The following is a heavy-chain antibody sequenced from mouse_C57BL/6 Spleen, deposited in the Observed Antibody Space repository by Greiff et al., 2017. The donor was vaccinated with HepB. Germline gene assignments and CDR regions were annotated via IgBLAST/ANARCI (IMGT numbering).Heavy chain of an antibody. Sequence: VKLQQSGPVLVKPGASVKMSCKASGYTFTDYYMNWVKQSHGKSLEWIGVINPYNGGTSYNQKFKGKATLTVDKSSSTAYMELNSLTSEDSAVYYCARGGFYYGSRYWYFDVWGTGTTVTVSS. J-gene: IGHJ1*03. CDR3: ARGGFYYGSRYWYFDV. V-gene: IGHV1-19*01. CDR1: GYTFTDYY. CDR2: INPYNGGT. D-gene: IGHD1-1*01.